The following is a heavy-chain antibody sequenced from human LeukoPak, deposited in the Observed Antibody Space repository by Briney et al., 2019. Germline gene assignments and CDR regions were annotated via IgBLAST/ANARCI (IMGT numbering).Heavy chain of an antibody. J-gene: IGHJ4*02. CDR1: GGSISSGGYY. CDR3: ATADTAMVSSLGY. CDR2: IYYSGST. V-gene: IGHV4-31*03. D-gene: IGHD5-18*01. Sequence: SETLSHTCTVSGGSISSGGYYWSWIRQHPGKGLEWIGYIYYSGSTYYNPSLKSRVTISVDTSKNQFSLKLSSVTAADTAVYYCATADTAMVSSLGYWGQGTLVTVSS.